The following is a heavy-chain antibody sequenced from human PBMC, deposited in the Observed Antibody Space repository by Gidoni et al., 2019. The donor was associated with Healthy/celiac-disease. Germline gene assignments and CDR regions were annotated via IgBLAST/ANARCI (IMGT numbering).Heavy chain of an antibody. Sequence: QVQLVQSGAEVKKPGASVKVSCKASGYTFPSYDINWVRQATGQGLEWMGWMNPNSGNTGYAQKFQGRVTMTRNTSISTAYMELSSLRSEDTAVYYCARASRITMIVVAPFDPWGQGTLVTVSS. J-gene: IGHJ5*02. CDR2: MNPNSGNT. V-gene: IGHV1-8*01. CDR1: GYTFPSYD. D-gene: IGHD3-22*01. CDR3: ARASRITMIVVAPFDP.